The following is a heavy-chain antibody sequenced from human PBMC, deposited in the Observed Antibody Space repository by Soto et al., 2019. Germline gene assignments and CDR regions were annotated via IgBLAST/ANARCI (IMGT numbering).Heavy chain of an antibody. CDR1: GGSITSYR. CDR3: ARESGDNWDYEAY. J-gene: IGHJ4*02. Sequence: QVQLQESGPGLVKPLETLSLTCTVSGGSITSYRWSWIRQSAGKGLEWIGRINTSGNTHYNPSLKSRVTVSIDAPRNQFFLTVNSVTAADSAVYYCARESGDNWDYEAYWGQGTPVTVSS. D-gene: IGHD1-7*01. CDR2: INTSGNT. V-gene: IGHV4-4*07.